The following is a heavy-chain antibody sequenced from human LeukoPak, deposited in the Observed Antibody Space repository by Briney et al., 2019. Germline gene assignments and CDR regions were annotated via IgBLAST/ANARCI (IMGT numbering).Heavy chain of an antibody. V-gene: IGHV4-59*05. CDR3: ASQKYDFWSGYYVVDAFDI. Sequence: SETLSLTCTVSGGSISSYYWSWIRQPPGKGPEWIGSIYYSGSTYYNPSLKSRVTISVDTSKNQFSLKLSSVTAADTAVYYCASQKYDFWSGYYVVDAFDIWGQGTMVTVSS. CDR2: IYYSGST. J-gene: IGHJ3*02. CDR1: GGSISSYY. D-gene: IGHD3-3*01.